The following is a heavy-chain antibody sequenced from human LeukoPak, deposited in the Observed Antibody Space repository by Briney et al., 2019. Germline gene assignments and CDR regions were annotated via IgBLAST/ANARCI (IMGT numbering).Heavy chain of an antibody. D-gene: IGHD2-15*01. CDR1: GFTVSSNY. CDR3: ARAARAAFDI. V-gene: IGHV3-53*04. Sequence: GGSLRLSCAASGFTVSSNYMSWVRQAPGKGLEWVSVIYSGGSTYYADSEKGRFTISRHNSKNTLYLQMNSLRAEDTAVYYCARAARAAFDIWGQGTMVTVSS. CDR2: IYSGGST. J-gene: IGHJ3*02.